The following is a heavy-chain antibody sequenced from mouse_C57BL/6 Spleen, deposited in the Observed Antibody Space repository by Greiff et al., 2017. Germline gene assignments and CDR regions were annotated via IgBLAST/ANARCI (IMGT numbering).Heavy chain of an antibody. J-gene: IGHJ3*01. CDR3: ARNDYDSFAY. CDR1: GYTFTSYW. V-gene: IGHV1-64*01. D-gene: IGHD2-4*01. Sequence: QVQLQQPGAELVKPGASVKLSCKASGYTFTSYWMHWVKQRPGQGLEWIGMIHPNSCSTNYNEKFKSKATLTVDKSSSTAYMQLSSLTSEDSAVYYCARNDYDSFAYWGQGTLVTVSA. CDR2: IHPNSCST.